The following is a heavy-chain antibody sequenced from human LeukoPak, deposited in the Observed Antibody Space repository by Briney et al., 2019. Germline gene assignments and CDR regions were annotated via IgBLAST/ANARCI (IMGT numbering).Heavy chain of an antibody. CDR1: GGSISSYY. CDR2: IYTSGST. J-gene: IGHJ3*02. D-gene: IGHD3-22*01. CDR3: AGDSPDDSSGLDAFDI. V-gene: IGHV4-4*07. Sequence: SETLSLTCTVSGGSISSYYWSWIRQPAGKGLEWIGRIYTSGSTNYNPSLKSRVTMSVDTSKNQFSLKLSSVTAADTAVYYCAGDSPDDSSGLDAFDIWGQGTMVTVSS.